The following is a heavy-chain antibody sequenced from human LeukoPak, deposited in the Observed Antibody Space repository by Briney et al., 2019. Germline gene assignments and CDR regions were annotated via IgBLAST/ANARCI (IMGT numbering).Heavy chain of an antibody. CDR3: ARVGELSWFDP. Sequence: SETLSLTGTVSGGSISSSSYYWGWIRQPPGKGLEWIGSIYYSGSTYYNPSLKSRVTISVDTSKNQFSLKLSSVTAADTAVYYCARVGELSWFDPWGQGTLVTVSS. CDR2: IYYSGST. D-gene: IGHD1-7*01. CDR1: GGSISSSSYY. V-gene: IGHV4-39*07. J-gene: IGHJ5*02.